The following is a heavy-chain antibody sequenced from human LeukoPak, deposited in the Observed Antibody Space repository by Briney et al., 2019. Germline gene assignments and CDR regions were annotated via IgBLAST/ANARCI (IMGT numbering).Heavy chain of an antibody. D-gene: IGHD3-9*01. J-gene: IGHJ4*02. CDR2: IIRIFGTA. CDR3: ATSTGGYFDWSGGYFDY. V-gene: IGHV1-69*13. CDR1: GGTFSSYA. Sequence: SVKVSCKASGGTFSSYAISWVRQAPGQGLEWMGGIIRIFGTANYAQKFQGRVTMTADESTSTAYMELSSLRSEDTAVYYCATSTGGYFDWSGGYFDYWGQGTLVTVSS.